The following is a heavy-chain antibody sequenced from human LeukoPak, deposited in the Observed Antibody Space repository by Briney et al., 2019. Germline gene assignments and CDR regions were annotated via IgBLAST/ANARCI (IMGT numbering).Heavy chain of an antibody. CDR3: ARDLLGWELHYFDY. D-gene: IGHD1-26*01. V-gene: IGHV3-21*01. CDR1: GFTFSSYN. J-gene: IGHJ4*02. Sequence: GGSLRLSCAASGFTFSSYNMNWVRQAPGKGLEWVSSISGSSSYIYHADSVKGRFSISRDNAKNSLYLQMNSLRAEDTAVYYCARDLLGWELHYFDYWGQGTLVTVSS. CDR2: ISGSSSYI.